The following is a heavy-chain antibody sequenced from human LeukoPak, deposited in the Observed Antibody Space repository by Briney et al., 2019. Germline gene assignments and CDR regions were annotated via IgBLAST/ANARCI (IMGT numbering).Heavy chain of an antibody. J-gene: IGHJ4*02. CDR1: GDSVSSNSAA. D-gene: IGHD3-10*01. V-gene: IGHV6-1*01. CDR3: ASSGGRVYGSGSYYIGPLVDRAFDY. Sequence: SQTLSLTCAISGDSVSSNSAAWNWIRQSPSRGLEWLGRTYYRSKWYNDYAVSVKSRITINPDTSKNQFSLQLNSVTPEDTAVYYCASSGGRVYGSGSYYIGPLVDRAFDYWGQGTLVTVSS. CDR2: TYYRSKWYN.